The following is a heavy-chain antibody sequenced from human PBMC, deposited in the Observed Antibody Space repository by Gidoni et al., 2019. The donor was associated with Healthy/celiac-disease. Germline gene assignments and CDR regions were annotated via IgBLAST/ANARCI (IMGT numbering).Heavy chain of an antibody. CDR3: ARAGVLGYDFWSGYFKDYYYYYMDV. CDR1: GFTFRDYY. D-gene: IGHD3-3*01. Sequence: QVQLVESGGGLVKPGGSLRVSCAASGFTFRDYYMSLTPQAPGKGLEWVSYIRSSGSTIYYADSVKGRFTISRDNAKNSLYLQMNSLRAEDTAVYYCARAGVLGYDFWSGYFKDYYYYYMDVWGKGTTVTVSS. V-gene: IGHV3-11*01. CDR2: IRSSGSTI. J-gene: IGHJ6*03.